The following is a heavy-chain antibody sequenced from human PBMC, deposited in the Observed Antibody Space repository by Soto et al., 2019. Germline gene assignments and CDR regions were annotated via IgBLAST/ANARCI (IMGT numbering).Heavy chain of an antibody. J-gene: IGHJ4*02. CDR2: INAGNGNT. CDR1: GYTFTSYA. D-gene: IGHD3-16*02. CDR3: ARVEVGGVIVSFDY. V-gene: IGHV1-3*05. Sequence: QVQLVQSGAEEKKPGASVKVSYKASGYTFTSYAMHWVRQAPGQRLEWMGWINAGNGNTKYSQKFQGRVTITRDTSASTAYMELSSLRSEDTAVYYCARVEVGGVIVSFDYWGQGTLVTVSS.